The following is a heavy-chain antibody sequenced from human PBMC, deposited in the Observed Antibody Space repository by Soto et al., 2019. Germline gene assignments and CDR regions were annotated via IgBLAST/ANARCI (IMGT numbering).Heavy chain of an antibody. J-gene: IGHJ4*02. D-gene: IGHD5-18*01. CDR1: GFIFSNYG. V-gene: IGHV3-33*01. Sequence: QVQLVESGGGVVQPGRSLTLSCVASGFIFSNYGMQWVRQAPGKGLESVAVIWYDGTNKYYADSVKGRFTISRDNSKNTLQLQMNSLRAEDTAVYFCARARGHNYGEVDSWGQGVLVTVSP. CDR2: IWYDGTNK. CDR3: ARARGHNYGEVDS.